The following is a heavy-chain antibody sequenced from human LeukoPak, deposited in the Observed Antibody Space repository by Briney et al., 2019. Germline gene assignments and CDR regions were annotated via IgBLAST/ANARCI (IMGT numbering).Heavy chain of an antibody. J-gene: IGHJ4*02. D-gene: IGHD4-17*01. CDR2: IYPGDSDT. Sequence: GESLKISCQASGYSFPSYWIGWVRQMPGKGLERMGIIYPGDSDTRYSPSFQGQVTISADKSISTAYLQWSSLKASDTAMYYCARSVTTSESEVDYWGQGTLVTVSS. CDR1: GYSFPSYW. V-gene: IGHV5-51*01. CDR3: ARSVTTSESEVDY.